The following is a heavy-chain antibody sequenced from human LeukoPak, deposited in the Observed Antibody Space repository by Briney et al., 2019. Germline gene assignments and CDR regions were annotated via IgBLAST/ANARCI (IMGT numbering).Heavy chain of an antibody. V-gene: IGHV5-51*01. J-gene: IGHJ4*02. D-gene: IGHD1/OR15-1a*01. CDR2: IFPGECDT. CDR1: GYRFTTYW. Sequence: GEALQISFKGSGYRFTTYWIGWVRPRPGKGLGWMGIIFPGECDTIYSTSFEGQVTISADKCNKTTYLQWSSLEASDTAMYYCATSESQTKFDYWGQGTLVTASS. CDR3: ATSESQTKFDY.